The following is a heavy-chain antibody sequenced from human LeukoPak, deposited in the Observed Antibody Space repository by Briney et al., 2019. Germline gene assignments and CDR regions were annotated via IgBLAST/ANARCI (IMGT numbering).Heavy chain of an antibody. J-gene: IGHJ4*02. D-gene: IGHD4-23*01. Sequence: GRSLRLSCAASGFTFSSYAMHWVRQAPGKGLEWVAVISYDGSYEDYADSVKGRFTISRDNSKNTVFLQMNSLKPEDTAVYYCARGARKGDDYGGFFDYWGQGTLVTVSS. V-gene: IGHV3-30*04. CDR1: GFTFSSYA. CDR3: ARGARKGDDYGGFFDY. CDR2: ISYDGSYE.